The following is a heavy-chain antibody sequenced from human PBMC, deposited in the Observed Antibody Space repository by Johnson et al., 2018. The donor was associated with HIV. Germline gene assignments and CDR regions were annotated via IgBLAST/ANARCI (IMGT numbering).Heavy chain of an antibody. CDR2: INSDGLNK. D-gene: IGHD1-26*01. J-gene: IGHJ3*01. CDR1: GFTFSDHY. Sequence: QVQLVESGGGLVQPGGSQRLSCAASGFTFSDHYMDWVRQGPGKGLVWVSRINSDGLNKYYADSVKGRFTISRDNSKNTLYLQMNSLRAEDTAVYYCAKDRSMDDAFDVWGQGTMVTVSS. CDR3: AKDRSMDDAFDV. V-gene: IGHV3-NL1*01.